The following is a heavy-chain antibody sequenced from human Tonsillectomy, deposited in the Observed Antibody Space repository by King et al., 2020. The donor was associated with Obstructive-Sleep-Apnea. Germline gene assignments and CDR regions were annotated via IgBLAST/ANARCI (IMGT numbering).Heavy chain of an antibody. CDR2: ISSSSSTI. D-gene: IGHD3-22*01. CDR1: GFTFSSYS. Sequence: VQLVESGGGLVQPGGSLRLSCAASGFTFSSYSMNWVRQAPGKGLEWVSYISSSSSTIYYAXSVKGRFTISRDNAKNSLYLQMNSLVAEDTAVYYCARDLGNYDSSGYYWGGFDYWGQGTLVTVSS. CDR3: ARDLGNYDSSGYYWGGFDY. J-gene: IGHJ4*02. V-gene: IGHV3-48*04.